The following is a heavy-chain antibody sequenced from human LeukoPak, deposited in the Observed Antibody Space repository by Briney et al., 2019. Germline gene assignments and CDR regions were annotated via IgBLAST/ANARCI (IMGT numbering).Heavy chain of an antibody. CDR1: GYTFTGYY. D-gene: IGHD3-22*01. V-gene: IGHV1-2*02. CDR2: INPNSGGT. J-gene: IGHJ4*02. Sequence: ASVKVSCKASGYTFTGYYMHWVRQAPGQGLEWMGWINPNSGGTNYAQKFQGRVTMTRDTSISTAYMELSRLRSDDTAVYYCARDRDDSSGYYRETLFDYWGQGTLVTVSS. CDR3: ARDRDDSSGYYRETLFDY.